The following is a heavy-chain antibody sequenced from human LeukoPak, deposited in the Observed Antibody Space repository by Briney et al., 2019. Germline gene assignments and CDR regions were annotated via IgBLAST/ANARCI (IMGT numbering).Heavy chain of an antibody. J-gene: IGHJ4*02. Sequence: SETLSLTCAVYGGSFGGYYWSWIRQPPGKGLEWIGEINHSGSTNYNPSLKSRVTISVDTSKNQFSLKLSSVTAADTAVYYCARAPQFGELYRTRRSYFDYWGQGTLVTVSS. CDR3: ARAPQFGELYRTRRSYFDY. V-gene: IGHV4-34*01. CDR2: INHSGST. D-gene: IGHD3-10*01. CDR1: GGSFGGYY.